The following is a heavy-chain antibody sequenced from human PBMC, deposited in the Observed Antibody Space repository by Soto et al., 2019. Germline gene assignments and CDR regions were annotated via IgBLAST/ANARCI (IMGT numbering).Heavy chain of an antibody. CDR1: AFTLSSYW. CDR3: ARVAYSRGWIFDY. V-gene: IGHV3-7*01. J-gene: IGHJ4*02. CDR2: IKEDGSER. Sequence: EVQLVESGGDLVQPGGSLRLSCAASAFTLSSYWMSWVRQIPGRGLEWLANIKEDGSERDYVDSVKGRFTISRDNAKNSLFLHMNSLRAEDTAVYFCARVAYSRGWIFDYWGQGSLVTVSS. D-gene: IGHD6-19*01.